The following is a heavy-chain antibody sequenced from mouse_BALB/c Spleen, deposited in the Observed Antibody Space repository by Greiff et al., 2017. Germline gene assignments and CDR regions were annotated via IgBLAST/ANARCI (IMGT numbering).Heavy chain of an antibody. Sequence: EVQLQQSGPGLVKPSQSLSLSCSVTGYSITSGYFWNWIRQFPGNKLEWMGYISYDGSNNYNPSLKNRISVTRDTSKNQFFLKLNSVTTEDTATYYCSRVDYFGYWYFDVWGAGTTVTVSS. V-gene: IGHV3-6*02. CDR2: ISYDGSN. J-gene: IGHJ1*01. CDR1: GYSITSGYF. CDR3: SRVDYFGYWYFDV. D-gene: IGHD2-1*01.